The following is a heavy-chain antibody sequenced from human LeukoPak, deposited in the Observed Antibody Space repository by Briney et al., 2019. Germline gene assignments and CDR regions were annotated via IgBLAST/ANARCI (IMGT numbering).Heavy chain of an antibody. V-gene: IGHV3-23*01. J-gene: IGHJ3*02. CDR1: GFTFSSYA. CDR2: ISGSGGST. Sequence: GGSLRLSCAASGFTFSSYAMSWVRQAPGKGLEWVSAISGSGGSTYYAGSVKGRFTISRDNSKNTLYLQMNSLRAEDTAVYYCARAKRNGFDIWGQGTMVTVPS. CDR3: ARAKRNGFDI.